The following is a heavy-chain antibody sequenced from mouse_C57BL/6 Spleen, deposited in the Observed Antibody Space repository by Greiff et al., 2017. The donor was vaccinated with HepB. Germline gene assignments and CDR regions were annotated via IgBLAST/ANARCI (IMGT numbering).Heavy chain of an antibody. CDR2: IYYSGTI. J-gene: IGHJ2*01. CDR1: GISITTGNYR. V-gene: IGHV3-5*01. D-gene: IGHD3-2*02. CDR3: ARDGSGYGKGFDY. Sequence: EVKLMESGPGLVKPSQTVFLTCTVTGISITTGNYRWSWIRQFPGNKLEWIGYIYYSGTITYNPSLTSRTTITRDTPKNQFFLEMNSLTAEDTATYYCARDGSGYGKGFDYWGQGTTLTVSS.